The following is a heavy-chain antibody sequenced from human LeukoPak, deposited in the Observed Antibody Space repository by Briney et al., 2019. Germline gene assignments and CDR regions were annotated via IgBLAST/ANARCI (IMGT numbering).Heavy chain of an antibody. V-gene: IGHV3-23*01. D-gene: IGHD7-27*01. CDR1: GFTFSSYA. CDR3: ATARNWVFDY. J-gene: IGHJ4*02. CDR2: ITGSGGST. Sequence: GGSLRLSCAASGFTFSSYAMSWVRQAPGKGLEWVSAITGSGGSTYYADSVKGRFTISRDNSKNTLYVQMNSLRAEDTAVYYCATARNWVFDYWGQGTLVTVSS.